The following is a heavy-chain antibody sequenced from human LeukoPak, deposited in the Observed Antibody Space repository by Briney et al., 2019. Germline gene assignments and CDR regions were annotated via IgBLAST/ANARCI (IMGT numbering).Heavy chain of an antibody. D-gene: IGHD3-10*01. V-gene: IGHV1-46*01. CDR2: INPSGGST. J-gene: IGHJ4*02. CDR1: GGTFSSYA. Sequence: ASVRVSCKASGGTFSSYAISWVRQAPGQGLEWMGIINPSGGSTSYAQKFQGRVTMTRDTSTSTVYMELSSLRSEDTAVYYCARDLEVRGEFDYWGQGTLVTVSS. CDR3: ARDLEVRGEFDY.